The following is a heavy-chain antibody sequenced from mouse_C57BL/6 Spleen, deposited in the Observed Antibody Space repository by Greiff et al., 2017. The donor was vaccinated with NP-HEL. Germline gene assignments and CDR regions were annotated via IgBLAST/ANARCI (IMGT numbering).Heavy chain of an antibody. CDR3: ARGHYSNPFAY. CDR1: GYSITSGYY. J-gene: IGHJ3*01. D-gene: IGHD2-5*01. Sequence: VQLKESGPGLVKPSQSLSLTCSVTGYSITSGYYWNWIRQFPGNKLEWMGYISYDGSNNYNPSLKNRISITRDTSKNRFFLKLNSVTTEDTATYYCARGHYSNPFAYWGQGTLVTVAA. CDR2: ISYDGSN. V-gene: IGHV3-6*01.